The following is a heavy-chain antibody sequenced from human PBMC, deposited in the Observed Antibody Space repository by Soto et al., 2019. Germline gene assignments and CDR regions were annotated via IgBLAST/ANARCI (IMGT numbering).Heavy chain of an antibody. CDR2: INHSGST. J-gene: IGHJ4*02. Sequence: SETLSLTCAVYGGSFSDYYWSWIRQPPGKGLEWIGEINHSGSTNYNPSLKSRVTISVDTSKNQFSLKLSSVTAADTAVYYCAGTGADYWGQGTLVTVS. V-gene: IGHV4-34*01. CDR3: AGTGADY. CDR1: GGSFSDYY.